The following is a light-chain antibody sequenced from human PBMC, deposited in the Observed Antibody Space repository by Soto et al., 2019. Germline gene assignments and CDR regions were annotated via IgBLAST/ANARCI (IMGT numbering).Light chain of an antibody. Sequence: EVVLTQSPGTLSLSPGERATLSPSASQSVSSSYLAWYQQKPGQAPRLLIYGASSRATGIPDRFSGSGSGTDFTLTISRLEPEDFAVYYCQQYGSSPPPLTFGQGTRLENK. V-gene: IGKV3-20*01. CDR3: QQYGSSPPPLT. CDR1: QSVSSSY. J-gene: IGKJ5*01. CDR2: GAS.